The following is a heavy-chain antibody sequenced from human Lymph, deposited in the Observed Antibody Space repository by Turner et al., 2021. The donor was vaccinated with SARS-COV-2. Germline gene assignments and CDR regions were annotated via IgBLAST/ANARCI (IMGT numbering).Heavy chain of an antibody. CDR2: LDPEEGET. J-gene: IGHJ4*02. CDR3: ATLKSNWKILTGRYYFDF. CDR1: GYTLTELS. D-gene: IGHD1-1*01. V-gene: IGHV1-24*01. Sequence: QVQLVQSGAEVKKPGASVKVSCKVSGYTLTELSIHWVRQAPGKGLEWMGGLDPEEGETIYAQKFQGRVTMTEDTSTDTAYMALSSLRSEDTAVYYCATLKSNWKILTGRYYFDFWGQGTLVTVSS.